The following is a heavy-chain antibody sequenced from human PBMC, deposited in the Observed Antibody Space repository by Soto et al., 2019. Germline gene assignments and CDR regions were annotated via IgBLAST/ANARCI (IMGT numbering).Heavy chain of an antibody. J-gene: IGHJ4*02. V-gene: IGHV3-30*18. Sequence: PGGSLRLSCAASGFTFSSYGMHWVRQAPGKGLEWVAVISYDESIKYYSDSVKGRFTISRDNSRNTLSLQMNSLRAEDTAVYYCAKDRLRFLEWLLYEHFDYWGQGTLVTVSS. CDR3: AKDRLRFLEWLLYEHFDY. CDR2: ISYDESIK. D-gene: IGHD3-3*01. CDR1: GFTFSSYG.